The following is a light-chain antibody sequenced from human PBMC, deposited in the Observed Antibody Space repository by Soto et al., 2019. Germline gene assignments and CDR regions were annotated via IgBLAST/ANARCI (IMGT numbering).Light chain of an antibody. V-gene: IGLV2-8*01. CDR1: STDVGGYNY. CDR2: EVN. CDR3: SSYLNYNSEV. Sequence: LTQPPSASGSPGESVTISCTGTSTDVGGYNYVSWYQRHPGKAPKLIIYEVNKRPSGVPDRFSGSKSGNTASLTVSGLQAEDEADYYCSSYLNYNSEVFGTGTKVTVL. J-gene: IGLJ1*01.